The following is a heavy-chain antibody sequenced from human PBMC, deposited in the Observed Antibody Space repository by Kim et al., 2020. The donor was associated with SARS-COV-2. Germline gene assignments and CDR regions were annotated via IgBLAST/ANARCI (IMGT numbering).Heavy chain of an antibody. J-gene: IGHJ6*02. CDR2: ISYDGSNK. Sequence: GGSLRLSCAASGFTFSSYAMHWVRQAPGKGLEWVAIISYDGSNKYYADSVKGRFTISRDNSKNTLYLQMNSLRAEDTAVYYCARDKRIHSSWYPRSYYYGMDVWGQGTTVTVSS. CDR1: GFTFSSYA. CDR3: ARDKRIHSSWYPRSYYYGMDV. D-gene: IGHD6-13*01. V-gene: IGHV3-30*04.